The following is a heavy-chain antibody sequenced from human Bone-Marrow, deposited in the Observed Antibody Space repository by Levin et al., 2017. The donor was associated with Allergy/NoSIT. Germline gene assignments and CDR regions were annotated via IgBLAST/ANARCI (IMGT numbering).Heavy chain of an antibody. V-gene: IGHV4-38-2*02. CDR1: GFSVTESY. Sequence: SQTLSLTCTVSGFSVTESYWGWIRQPPGKGLEWIGTIYHGGDIYYNPSLKSRVTISIDTSKNQFSLKVTSMTAADLAVYYCAREYYLDVWGKGTTVTVSS. J-gene: IGHJ6*03. CDR3: AREYYLDV. CDR2: IYHGGDI.